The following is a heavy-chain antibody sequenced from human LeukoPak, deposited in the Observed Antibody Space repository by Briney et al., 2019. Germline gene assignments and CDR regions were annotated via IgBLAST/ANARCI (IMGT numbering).Heavy chain of an antibody. CDR2: ITPIFGTA. D-gene: IGHD1-26*01. CDR3: ARDRGSSIPSWDYYMDI. V-gene: IGHV1-69*05. Sequence: SVKVSCKASGGTFSSYAISWVRQAPGQGLEWMGGITPIFGTANYAQKFQGRVTITTDESTSTAYMELSSLRSEDTAVYYCARDRGSSIPSWDYYMDIWGKGTTVTVSS. J-gene: IGHJ6*03. CDR1: GGTFSSYA.